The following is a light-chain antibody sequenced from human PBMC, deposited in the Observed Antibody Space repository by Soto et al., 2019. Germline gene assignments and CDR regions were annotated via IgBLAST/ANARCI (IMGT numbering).Light chain of an antibody. J-gene: IGLJ1*01. Sequence: QSVLTQPASVSGSPGQSITISCTGTSSDVGGYNYVSWYQQHPGKAPKLMIYDVSNRPSGVSNRFSGSKSGNTASLTISGLQAEDEADYYCSSDTISSTLFGTGNKVTVL. CDR3: SSDTISSTL. V-gene: IGLV2-14*01. CDR2: DVS. CDR1: SSDVGGYNY.